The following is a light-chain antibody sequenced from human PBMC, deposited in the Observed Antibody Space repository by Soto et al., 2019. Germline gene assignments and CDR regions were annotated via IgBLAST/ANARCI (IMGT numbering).Light chain of an antibody. CDR2: AAS. Sequence: DIQMTQSPFSLSASVGVRVTITCRASQSISSYLNWYQQKPGKAPKLLIYAASSLQSGVPSRFSGSGSGTDFTLTISSLQPEDFATYYCQQSSSILWTFGQGTKVEIK. CDR3: QQSSSILWT. J-gene: IGKJ1*01. V-gene: IGKV1-39*01. CDR1: QSISSY.